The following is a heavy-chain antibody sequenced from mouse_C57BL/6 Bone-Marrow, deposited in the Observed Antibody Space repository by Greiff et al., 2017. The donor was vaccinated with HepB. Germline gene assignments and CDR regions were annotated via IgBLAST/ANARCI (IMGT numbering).Heavy chain of an antibody. CDR2: ISDGGSYT. V-gene: IGHV5-4*03. J-gene: IGHJ4*01. CDR1: GFTFSSYA. CDR3: ARYPLYYDYDDAMDY. Sequence: DVKLVESGGGLVKPGGSLKLSCAASGFTFSSYAMSWVRQTPEKRLEWVATISDGGSYTYYPDNIKGRFTISRDNAKNNLYLQMSHLKSEDTAMYYCARYPLYYDYDDAMDYWGQGTSVTVSS. D-gene: IGHD2-4*01.